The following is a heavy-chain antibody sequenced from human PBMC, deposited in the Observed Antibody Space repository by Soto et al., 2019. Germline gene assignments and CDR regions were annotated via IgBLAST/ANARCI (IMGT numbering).Heavy chain of an antibody. J-gene: IGHJ4*02. V-gene: IGHV4-59*08. Sequence: SETLSLTCTVSGGSLSPYFWTWIRQPPGEGLEWVAYISYSGTTSYKPSLKSRVTISVDTSKNQFSLKLSSVTAADTAVYYCARSRYSGYDSLEYWGQGTLVTVSS. CDR1: GGSLSPYF. CDR3: ARSRYSGYDSLEY. CDR2: ISYSGTT. D-gene: IGHD5-12*01.